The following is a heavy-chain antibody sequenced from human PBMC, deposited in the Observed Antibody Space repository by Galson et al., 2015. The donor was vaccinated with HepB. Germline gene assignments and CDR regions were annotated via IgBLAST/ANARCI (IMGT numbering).Heavy chain of an antibody. Sequence: SLRLSCAASGFAFSGYGMHWVRQAPGKGLEWVAVISYDGSNKNYADSVKGRFTISRDNSKNTLYVQMNNLGTEDTAVYYCAKDRYSPSDYQYFYGMDVWGQGTTVTVSS. CDR3: AKDRYSPSDYQYFYGMDV. V-gene: IGHV3-30*18. CDR1: GFAFSGYG. D-gene: IGHD3-16*02. J-gene: IGHJ6*02. CDR2: ISYDGSNK.